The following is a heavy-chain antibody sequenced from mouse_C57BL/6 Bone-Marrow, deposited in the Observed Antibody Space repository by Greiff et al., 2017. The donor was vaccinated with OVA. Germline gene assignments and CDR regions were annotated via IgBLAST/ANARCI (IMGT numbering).Heavy chain of an antibody. CDR1: GFTFSDYG. Sequence: EVKLVESGGGLVKPGGSLKLSCAASGFTFSDYGMHWVRQAPEKGLEWVAYISSGSSTIYYADTVKGRFTISRDNAKNTLFLQMTSLRSEDTAMYYCARGTTVVRLFDYWGQGTTLTVSS. D-gene: IGHD1-1*01. CDR3: ARGTTVVRLFDY. J-gene: IGHJ2*01. CDR2: ISSGSSTI. V-gene: IGHV5-17*01.